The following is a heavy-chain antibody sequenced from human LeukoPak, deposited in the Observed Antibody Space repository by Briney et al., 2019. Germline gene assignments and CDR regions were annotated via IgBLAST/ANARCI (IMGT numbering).Heavy chain of an antibody. D-gene: IGHD3-9*01. CDR3: AKPFYDIFDYFDY. Sequence: GGSLRLSCAASGFGFNTYAMSWVRQAPGKGLEWVSAISGSGGSTYYADSVKGRFTISRDNSKNTLYLQMNSLRAEDTAVYYCAKPFYDIFDYFDYWGQGTLVTVSS. CDR2: ISGSGGST. CDR1: GFGFNTYA. V-gene: IGHV3-23*01. J-gene: IGHJ4*02.